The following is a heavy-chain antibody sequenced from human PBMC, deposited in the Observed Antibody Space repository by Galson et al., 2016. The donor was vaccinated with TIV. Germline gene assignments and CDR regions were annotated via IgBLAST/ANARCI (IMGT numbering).Heavy chain of an antibody. J-gene: IGHJ4*02. D-gene: IGHD3-22*01. CDR2: ISRSDTTI. Sequence: SLRLSCAASGFIFNNYEMNWVRQGPGKGLEWVSHISRSDTTIYYADSAKGRFTISRDNAKNSLYLQMNSLRAEDTAVYYCARDLADNSDYYPTPFDFWGQGTLVTVSS. V-gene: IGHV3-48*03. CDR1: GFIFNNYE. CDR3: ARDLADNSDYYPTPFDF.